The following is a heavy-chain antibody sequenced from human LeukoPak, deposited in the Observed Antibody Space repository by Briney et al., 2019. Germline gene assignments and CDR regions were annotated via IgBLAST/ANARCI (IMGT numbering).Heavy chain of an antibody. CDR1: GFSLSEHY. Sequence: GGSLRLSCAASGFSLSEHYMSWIRQTPGKGLEWVSYISRTGSPIYYADSVKGRFTISRDSAKNSLFLRMNSLRAEDTAFYYCARGSNYFEYYFDFWGHGALVTVSS. J-gene: IGHJ4*01. V-gene: IGHV3-11*01. CDR2: ISRTGSPI. D-gene: IGHD3-9*01. CDR3: ARGSNYFEYYFDF.